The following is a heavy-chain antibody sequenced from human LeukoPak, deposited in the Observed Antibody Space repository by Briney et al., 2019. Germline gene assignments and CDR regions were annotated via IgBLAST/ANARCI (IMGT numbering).Heavy chain of an antibody. CDR2: IIAILGTP. CDR1: GDTFSDYT. V-gene: IGHV1-69*08. Sequence: GASVKVSCKASGDTFSDYTINWVRQAPGQGLEWMGRIIAILGTPKYAQKFQGRLTMTADKSTNTAYMELSSLTSEDTAVYYCVRPGTYFDSWGQGTLVTVSS. D-gene: IGHD6-25*01. J-gene: IGHJ4*02. CDR3: VRPGTYFDS.